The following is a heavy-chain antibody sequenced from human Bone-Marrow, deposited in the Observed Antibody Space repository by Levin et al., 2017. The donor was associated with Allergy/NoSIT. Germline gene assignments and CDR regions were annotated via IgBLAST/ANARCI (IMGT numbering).Heavy chain of an antibody. CDR3: ARVLVGANNNWFDP. Sequence: KSSETLSLTCTVSGGSISSSSYYWGWIRQPPGKGLEWIGSIYYSGSTYYNPSLKSRVTISVDTSKNQFSLKLSSVTAADTAVYYCARVLVGANNNWFDPWGQGTLVTVSS. CDR2: IYYSGST. CDR1: GGSISSSSYY. V-gene: IGHV4-39*01. D-gene: IGHD1-26*01. J-gene: IGHJ5*02.